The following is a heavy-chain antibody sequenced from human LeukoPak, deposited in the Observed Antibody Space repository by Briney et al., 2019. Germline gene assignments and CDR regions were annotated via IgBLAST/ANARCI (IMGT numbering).Heavy chain of an antibody. CDR3: ARVRGGSGSSYAADAFDI. CDR2: INPNSGGT. Sequence: ASVKVSCKASGYTFTGYYMHWVRQAPGQGLEWMGWINPNSGGTNYAQKFQGRVTMTRDTSISTAYMELSRLRAEDTAVYYCARVRGGSGSSYAADAFDIWGQGTMVTVSS. D-gene: IGHD1-26*01. V-gene: IGHV1-2*02. CDR1: GYTFTGYY. J-gene: IGHJ3*02.